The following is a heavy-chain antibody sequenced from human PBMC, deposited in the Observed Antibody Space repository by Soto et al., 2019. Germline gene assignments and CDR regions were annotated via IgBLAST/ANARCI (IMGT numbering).Heavy chain of an antibody. CDR2: IYYSGST. J-gene: IGHJ4*02. CDR3: ARTYYYDSSGPGY. D-gene: IGHD3-22*01. Sequence: QLQLQESGPGLVKPSETLSLTCTVSGGSISSSSYYWGWIRQPPGKGLEWIGSIYYSGSTYYNPSLKRRVTISVDTSKNQFSLKLSSVTAADTAVYYCARTYYYDSSGPGYWGQGTLVTVSS. V-gene: IGHV4-39*01. CDR1: GGSISSSSYY.